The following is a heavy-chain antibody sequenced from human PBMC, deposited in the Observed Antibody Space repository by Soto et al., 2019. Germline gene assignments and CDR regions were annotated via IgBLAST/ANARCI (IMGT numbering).Heavy chain of an antibody. CDR1: GFTFSNAW. D-gene: IGHD4-17*01. Sequence: EVQLVESGGGLVKPGGSLRLSCAASGFTFSNAWMSWVRQAPGKGLEWVGRIKSKTDGGTTDYAAPVKGRFTISRDDSKNTLYLQMNSLKTEDTAVYYCTTAHDYGDANYYYYYMDVWGKGTTVTVSS. V-gene: IGHV3-15*01. CDR2: IKSKTDGGTT. J-gene: IGHJ6*03. CDR3: TTAHDYGDANYYYYYMDV.